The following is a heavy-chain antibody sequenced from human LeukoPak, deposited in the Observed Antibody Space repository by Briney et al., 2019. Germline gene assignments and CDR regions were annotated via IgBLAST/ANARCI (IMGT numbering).Heavy chain of an antibody. Sequence: GGSLRLSCVASGFTLDTYWMQWVRPAAGKGLVWVSRISPDGTITTYADSVKGRFTISGDNAKNTLYLEMNSLRAEDTAVYYCTRAVVNSFDYWGQGALVTVSS. CDR3: TRAVVNSFDY. CDR2: ISPDGTIT. D-gene: IGHD2-15*01. V-gene: IGHV3-74*01. J-gene: IGHJ4*02. CDR1: GFTLDTYW.